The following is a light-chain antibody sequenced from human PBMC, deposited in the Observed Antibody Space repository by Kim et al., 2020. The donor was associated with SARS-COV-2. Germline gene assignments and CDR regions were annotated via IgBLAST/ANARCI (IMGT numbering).Light chain of an antibody. CDR3: SSYAGSNYV. Sequence: PGQSVTISCTGTSSDVGGYNYVPWYQQNPGKAPKLMIYEVSKRPSGVPDRFSGSKSGNTASLTVSGLQAEDEADYYCSSYAGSNYVFGTGTKVTVL. CDR1: SSDVGGYNY. CDR2: EVS. V-gene: IGLV2-8*01. J-gene: IGLJ1*01.